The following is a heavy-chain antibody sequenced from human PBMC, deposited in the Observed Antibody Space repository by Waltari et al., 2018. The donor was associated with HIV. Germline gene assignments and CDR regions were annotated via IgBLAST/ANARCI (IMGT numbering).Heavy chain of an antibody. Sequence: QVQLVQSGAEVKKPGASVKVSCKASGYTFTSYAMHWVRQAPGQRLEWMGWINAGNGNTKYSQKFQGRVTITRDTSASTAYMELSSLRSEDTAVYYCARDRVGYCSGGSCYPDSDAFDIWGQGTMVTVSS. CDR2: INAGNGNT. CDR3: ARDRVGYCSGGSCYPDSDAFDI. J-gene: IGHJ3*02. CDR1: GYTFTSYA. V-gene: IGHV1-3*01. D-gene: IGHD2-15*01.